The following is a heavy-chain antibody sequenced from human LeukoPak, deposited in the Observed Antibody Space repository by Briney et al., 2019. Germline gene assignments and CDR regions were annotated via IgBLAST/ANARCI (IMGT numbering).Heavy chain of an antibody. J-gene: IGHJ4*02. V-gene: IGHV1-46*01. CDR2: INPSGGST. CDR1: GYTFTSYY. CDR3: ARSGHQNFDY. Sequence: GASVKVSCKASGYTFTSYYMYWMRQAPGQGLEWMGIINPSGGSTSYAQKFQGRVTMTRDTSTSTVYMELSSLRSEDTAVYYCARSGHQNFDYWGQGSLVTVSS. D-gene: IGHD1-14*01.